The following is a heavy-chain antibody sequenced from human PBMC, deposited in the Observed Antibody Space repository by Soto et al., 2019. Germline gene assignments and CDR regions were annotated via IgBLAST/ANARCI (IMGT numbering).Heavy chain of an antibody. CDR2: IYWNDDK. CDR1: GFSLSTSGVG. D-gene: IGHD3-22*01. CDR3: ALSYYYDSSGYYPTRDY. J-gene: IGHJ4*02. Sequence: GSGPTLVNPTQTLTLTCTFSGFSLSTSGVGVGWIRQPPGKALEWLALIYWNDDKRYSPSLKSRLTITKDTSKNQVVLTMTNMNPVDTATYYCALSYYYDSSGYYPTRDYWGQGTLVTVSS. V-gene: IGHV2-5*01.